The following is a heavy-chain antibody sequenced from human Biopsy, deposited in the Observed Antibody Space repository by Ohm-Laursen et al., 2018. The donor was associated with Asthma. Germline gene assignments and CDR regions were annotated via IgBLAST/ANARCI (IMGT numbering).Heavy chain of an antibody. V-gene: IGHV1-18*01. J-gene: IGHJ6*02. CDR2: ISVYNGNT. Sequence: GVLVKVSCKTSGYTFNSAGITRVRQAPGKGLEWTGWISVYNGNTKVAQKLQDRVTMITDTSTSTAYMELRSLRSDDTAVYFCARAVDYSHYYGMDVWCQGTTVPVS. D-gene: IGHD3-10*01. CDR3: ARAVDYSHYYGMDV. CDR1: GYTFNSAG.